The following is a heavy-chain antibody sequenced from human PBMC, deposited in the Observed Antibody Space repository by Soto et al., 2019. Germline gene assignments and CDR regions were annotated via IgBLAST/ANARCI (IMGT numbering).Heavy chain of an antibody. J-gene: IGHJ4*02. CDR3: ARDSLLWFGELLFYFDY. CDR2: ISAYNGNT. Sequence: ASVKVSCKASGYTFTSYGISWVRQAPGQGLEWMGWISAYNGNTNYAQKLQGRVTMTTDTSTSTAYMGLRSLRSDDTAVYYCARDSLLWFGELLFYFDYWGQGTLVTVSS. D-gene: IGHD3-10*01. V-gene: IGHV1-18*01. CDR1: GYTFTSYG.